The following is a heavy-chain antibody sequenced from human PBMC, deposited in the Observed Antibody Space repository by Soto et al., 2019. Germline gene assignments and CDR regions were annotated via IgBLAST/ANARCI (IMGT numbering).Heavy chain of an antibody. Sequence: GGSLRLSCAASGFTFSTYAMSWVRQAPGKGLEWVSGISGSGASTKYADSVQGRFTISRDNSKNTLYLQMNSLRAEDTAVYYCAKDRTGRGIAARPSWFDPWGQGTLVTVSS. J-gene: IGHJ5*02. CDR1: GFTFSTYA. D-gene: IGHD6-6*01. V-gene: IGHV3-23*01. CDR3: AKDRTGRGIAARPSWFDP. CDR2: ISGSGAST.